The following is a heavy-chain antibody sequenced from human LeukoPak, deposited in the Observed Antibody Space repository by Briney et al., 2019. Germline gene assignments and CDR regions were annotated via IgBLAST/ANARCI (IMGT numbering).Heavy chain of an antibody. J-gene: IGHJ4*02. V-gene: IGHV1-18*01. CDR1: GYTFTSYG. CDR3: ARGVERYSSGYIVEPYYFDY. CDR2: ISAYNGNT. D-gene: IGHD5-18*01. Sequence: ASVKVSCKXSGYTFTSYGISWVRQSPGQGLEGMGWISAYNGNTNYSQKLQGRVTMTTDTSTSTAYMELRSLRSDDTAVYYCARGVERYSSGYIVEPYYFDYWGQGTLVTVSS.